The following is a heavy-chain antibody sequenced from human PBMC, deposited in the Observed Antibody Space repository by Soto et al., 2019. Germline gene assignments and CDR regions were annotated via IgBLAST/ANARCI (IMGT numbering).Heavy chain of an antibody. D-gene: IGHD7-27*01. CDR2: INHSGST. V-gene: IGHV4-34*01. CDR3: AQTEAITGDVYFDY. Sequence: SETLSLTCAVYGGSFSGYYWSWIRQPPGKGLEWIGEINHSGSTNYNPSLKSRVTISVDTSKNQFSLKLSSVTAADTAVYYCAQTEAITGDVYFDYWGQGTLVTVSS. CDR1: GGSFSGYY. J-gene: IGHJ4*02.